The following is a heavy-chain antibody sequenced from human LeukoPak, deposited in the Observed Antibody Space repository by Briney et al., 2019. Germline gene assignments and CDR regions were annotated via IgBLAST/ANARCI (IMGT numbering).Heavy chain of an antibody. CDR2: ITTNSTTM. J-gene: IGHJ4*01. D-gene: IGHD5-24*01. Sequence: GGSLRLSCAASGFTFSTYVMIWVRQAPGKGLEWISYITTNSTTMYYADSVKGRFTISRDNAKKSLYLQMNSPRAEDTAVYYCASRVRDGVDHWGQGTLVTVSS. V-gene: IGHV3-48*04. CDR3: ASRVRDGVDH. CDR1: GFTFSTYV.